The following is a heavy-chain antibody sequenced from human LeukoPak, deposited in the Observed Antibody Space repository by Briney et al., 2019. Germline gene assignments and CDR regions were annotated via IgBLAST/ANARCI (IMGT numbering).Heavy chain of an antibody. CDR3: ARVWRTSPYYFDY. Sequence: GGSLRLSCVASGFTFGKYWMSWVRQAPGKGLEWVANIKLDGSEKNYVDSVKGRFTISRDNTKNSLYLQMNSLRVKDTAVYYCARVWRTSPYYFDYWGQGTLVTVSS. V-gene: IGHV3-7*03. D-gene: IGHD3-10*01. CDR1: GFTFGKYW. CDR2: IKLDGSEK. J-gene: IGHJ4*02.